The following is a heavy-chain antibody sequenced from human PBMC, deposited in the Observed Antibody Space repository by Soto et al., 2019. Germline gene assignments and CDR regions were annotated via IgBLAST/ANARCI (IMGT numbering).Heavy chain of an antibody. CDR2: IYYSGST. D-gene: IGHD5-12*01. J-gene: IGHJ6*02. Sequence: SETLSLTCTVSGGSISSGGYYWSWIRQHPGKGLEWIGYIYYSGSTYYNPSLKSRVTISVDTSKNQFSLKLSSVTASDTAVYYCARGDRRDGYPLYGMDVWGQGTTVTV. V-gene: IGHV4-31*03. CDR1: GGSISSGGYY. CDR3: ARGDRRDGYPLYGMDV.